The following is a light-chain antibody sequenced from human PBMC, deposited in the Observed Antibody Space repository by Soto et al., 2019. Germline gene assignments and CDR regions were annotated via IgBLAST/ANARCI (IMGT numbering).Light chain of an antibody. CDR1: NIGSKS. J-gene: IGLJ1*01. Sequence: SYELTQSPSVSVAPGQTATITCGGNNIGSKSVNWYQQKAGQAPVLVMSYDNDRPSGIPERFSGSNSGNTATLTLSRVEPGDEADDYCQVWDTDNDHHVFGSGTKLTVL. CDR2: YDN. CDR3: QVWDTDNDHHV. V-gene: IGLV3-21*01.